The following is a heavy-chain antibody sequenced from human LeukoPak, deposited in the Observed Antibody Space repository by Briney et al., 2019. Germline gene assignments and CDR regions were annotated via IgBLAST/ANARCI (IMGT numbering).Heavy chain of an antibody. CDR3: AKTVHSEGVDY. CDR1: GFTFSSYG. V-gene: IGHV3-23*01. Sequence: GGTLRLSCAASGFTFSSYGMSWVRQAPGKGLEWVSAISGSGGSTYYADSVKGRFTISRDNSKNTLYLQMNSLRAEDTAVYYCAKTVHSEGVDYWGQGTLVTVSS. J-gene: IGHJ4*02. D-gene: IGHD2-15*01. CDR2: ISGSGGST.